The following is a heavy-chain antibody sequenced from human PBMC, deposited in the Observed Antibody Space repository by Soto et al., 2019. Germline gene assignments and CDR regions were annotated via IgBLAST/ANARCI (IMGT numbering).Heavy chain of an antibody. D-gene: IGHD2-15*01. CDR3: ARGYCSGGSCYFSGPLFFRVVSYGMDV. V-gene: IGHV3-13*01. Sequence: GGSLRLSCAASGFTFSSYDMHWVRQATGKGLEWVSAIGTAGDTYYPGSVKGRFTISRENAKNSLYLQMNSLRAEDTAVYYCARGYCSGGSCYFSGPLFFRVVSYGMDVWGQGTTVTVSS. J-gene: IGHJ6*02. CDR2: IGTAGDT. CDR1: GFTFSSYD.